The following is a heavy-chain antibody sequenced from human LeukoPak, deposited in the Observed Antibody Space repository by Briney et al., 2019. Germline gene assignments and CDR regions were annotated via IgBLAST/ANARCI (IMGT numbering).Heavy chain of an antibody. D-gene: IGHD4-17*01. V-gene: IGHV1-18*01. CDR1: GYTFTSYG. CDR2: ISAYNGNT. CDR3: ARGDYGDYGTFGSHH. J-gene: IGHJ1*01. Sequence: ASVKVSCMPSGYTFTSYGISWVRQAPGQGLEWMGWISAYNGNTNYAQKLQGRVTMTTDTSTSTAYMELRSLRSDDTAVYYCARGDYGDYGTFGSHHWGQGTLVTVSS.